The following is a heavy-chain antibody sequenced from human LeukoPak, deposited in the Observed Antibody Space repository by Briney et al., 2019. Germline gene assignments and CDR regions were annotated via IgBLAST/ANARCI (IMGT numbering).Heavy chain of an antibody. Sequence: SETLSLTCTVSGGSISGYYWSWIRQPPGKGLEWIGEINHSGSTNYNPSLKSRVTISVDTSKNQFSLKLSSVTAADTAVYYCARVNDFWSGYKKPNFDYWGQGTLVTVSS. CDR3: ARVNDFWSGYKKPNFDY. CDR2: INHSGST. D-gene: IGHD3-3*01. V-gene: IGHV4-34*01. CDR1: GGSISGYY. J-gene: IGHJ4*02.